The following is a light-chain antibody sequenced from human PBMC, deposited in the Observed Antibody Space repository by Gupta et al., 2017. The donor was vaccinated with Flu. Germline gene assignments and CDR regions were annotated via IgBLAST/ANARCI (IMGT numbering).Light chain of an antibody. CDR1: QSITMY. Sequence: PSSLPASLGDRVTISCRASQSITMYLNWHQQNAGKAPSLLIYAASRLHSGVPSRFSGSGSGTDFTLSINVLHPEDVATYYCQQSDGAPRRFGQGTKLEIK. CDR2: AAS. V-gene: IGKV1-39*01. CDR3: QQSDGAPRR. J-gene: IGKJ1*01.